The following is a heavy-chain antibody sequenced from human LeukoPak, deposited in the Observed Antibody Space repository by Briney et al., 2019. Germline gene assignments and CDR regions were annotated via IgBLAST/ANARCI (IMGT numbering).Heavy chain of an antibody. Sequence: PGGSLRLSCAASGFTFSDYYMSWIRQAPGRGLEWVSYISSSGSTIYYADSVKGRFTISRDNAKNSLYLQMNSLRAEDTAVYYCARVRRQQLISYYFDYWGQGTLVTVSS. D-gene: IGHD6-13*01. V-gene: IGHV3-11*01. CDR1: GFTFSDYY. CDR2: ISSSGSTI. J-gene: IGHJ4*02. CDR3: ARVRRQQLISYYFDY.